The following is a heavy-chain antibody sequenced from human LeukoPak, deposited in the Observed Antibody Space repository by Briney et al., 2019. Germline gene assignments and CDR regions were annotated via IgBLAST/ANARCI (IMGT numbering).Heavy chain of an antibody. V-gene: IGHV3-48*02. D-gene: IGHD3-16*01. J-gene: IGHJ3*02. CDR3: ARDMGGPATTDDFDI. Sequence: GGSLRLSCAASGFTFSSYSMNWVRQAPGKTLEWVSYISGSSGTKYYADSVKGRFTISRDNARNSLYLQMNSLRDGDTAVYYCARDMGGPATTDDFDIWGQGTMVTVSS. CDR2: ISGSSGTK. CDR1: GFTFSSYS.